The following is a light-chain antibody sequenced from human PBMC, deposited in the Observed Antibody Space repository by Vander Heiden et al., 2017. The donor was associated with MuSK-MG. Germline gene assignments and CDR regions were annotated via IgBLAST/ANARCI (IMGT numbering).Light chain of an antibody. CDR2: AAS. J-gene: IGKJ5*01. CDR1: QSISNY. CDR3: QQSYSNPIT. V-gene: IGKV1-39*01. Sequence: DIQMTQSPSSLSASVGDKVTITCRASQSISNYLNWYQQKPGKAPKLLMSAASRLQSGVPSRFSASESETEFTLTINSLQPEDFATYYCQQSYSNPITFGQGTRLDIK.